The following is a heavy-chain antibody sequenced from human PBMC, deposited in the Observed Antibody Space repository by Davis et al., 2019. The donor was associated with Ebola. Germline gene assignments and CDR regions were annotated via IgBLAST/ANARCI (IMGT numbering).Heavy chain of an antibody. CDR1: GYTFTGYY. CDR3: ARERRDYYDSSGYYYYYGMDV. CDR2: INPNSGGT. Sequence: ASVKVSCKASGYTFTGYYMHWVRQAPGQGLEWMGWINPNSGGTNYAQKFQGRVTMTRDTSISTAYMELSRLRSDDTAVYYCARERRDYYDSSGYYYYYGMDVWGQGTTVTVSS. V-gene: IGHV1-2*02. D-gene: IGHD3-22*01. J-gene: IGHJ6*02.